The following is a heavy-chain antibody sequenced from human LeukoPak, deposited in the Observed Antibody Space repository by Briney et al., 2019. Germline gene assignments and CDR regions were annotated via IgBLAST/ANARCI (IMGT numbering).Heavy chain of an antibody. J-gene: IGHJ4*02. D-gene: IGHD2-2*01. V-gene: IGHV3-73*01. CDR1: GFTFGGSG. Sequence: GGSLRLSCVTSGFTFGGSGMHWVRQASGKGLEWGGHIRNKANSYATAYAASVRDRFTISRDDSKNTAFLQMNSLKTEDTVMYYCTRPSSRFCSRTSCYWDSWGQGTLVTVSS. CDR2: IRNKANSYAT. CDR3: TRPSSRFCSRTSCYWDS.